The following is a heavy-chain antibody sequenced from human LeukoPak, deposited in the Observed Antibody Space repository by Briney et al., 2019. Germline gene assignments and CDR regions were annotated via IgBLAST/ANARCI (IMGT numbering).Heavy chain of an antibody. CDR3: TTDQFNSFDI. J-gene: IGHJ3*02. CDR1: GSTFSGST. D-gene: IGHD5-24*01. V-gene: IGHV3-73*01. Sequence: GGSLRLSCTASGSTFSGSTVHWVRQASGKGLEWVGRMRSKANSFVTTYTTSVQGRFTISRDDSKNTAYLQMNSLRTEDTALYYCTTDQFNSFDIWGRGTMVTVSS. CDR2: MRSKANSFVT.